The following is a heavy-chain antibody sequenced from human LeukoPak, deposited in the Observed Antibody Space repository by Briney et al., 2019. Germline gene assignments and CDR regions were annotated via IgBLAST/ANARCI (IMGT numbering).Heavy chain of an antibody. Sequence: SQTLSLTCVISGDSVSNNNAAWNWIRQSPSRGLEWLGRTYYRSTWYNDYAVSVRGRITVNPDTSKNQFSLHLNSVTPEDTAVYYCARRLTQYDCFDPWGQGILVTVSS. D-gene: IGHD2-2*01. CDR3: ARRLTQYDCFDP. V-gene: IGHV6-1*01. CDR1: GDSVSNNNAA. CDR2: TYYRSTWYN. J-gene: IGHJ5*02.